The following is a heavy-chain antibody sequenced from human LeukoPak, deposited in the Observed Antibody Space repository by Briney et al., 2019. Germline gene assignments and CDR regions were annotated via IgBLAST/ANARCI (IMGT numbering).Heavy chain of an antibody. D-gene: IGHD6-19*01. CDR1: GGSISSSSYY. CDR2: IYYSGST. Sequence: SETLSLTCTVSGGSISSSSYYWGWIRQPPGKGLEWIGSIYYSGSTYYNPSLKSRVTISVDTSKNQFSLKLSSVTAADTGVYYCARDRIAVTDPPNWFDPWGQGTLVTVSS. J-gene: IGHJ5*02. CDR3: ARDRIAVTDPPNWFDP. V-gene: IGHV4-39*07.